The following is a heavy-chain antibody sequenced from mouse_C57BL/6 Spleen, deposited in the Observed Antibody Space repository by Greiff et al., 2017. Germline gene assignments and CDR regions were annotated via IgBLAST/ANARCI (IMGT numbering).Heavy chain of an antibody. J-gene: IGHJ3*01. Sequence: EVQLQQSGPELVKPGASVKMSCKASGYTFTDYNMHWVKQSHGKSLEWIGYINPNNGGTSYNQKFKGKATLTVNKSSSTAYMELRSLTSEDSAVYYCAGTAQATSSWFAYWGQGALVTVSA. CDR2: INPNNGGT. V-gene: IGHV1-22*01. CDR1: GYTFTDYN. CDR3: AGTAQATSSWFAY. D-gene: IGHD3-2*02.